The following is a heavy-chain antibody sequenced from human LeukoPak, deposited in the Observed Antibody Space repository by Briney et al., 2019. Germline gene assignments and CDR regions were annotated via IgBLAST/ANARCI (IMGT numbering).Heavy chain of an antibody. J-gene: IGHJ3*02. Sequence: GGSLRLSCAASGFTFSTYAMFWVRQAPGKGLEWVSGITGSGSSTYYADSVKGRFTISRDNAKNSLYLQMNSLKAEDTAVYYCARAPKISDAFDIWGQGTMVTVSS. CDR2: ITGSGSST. V-gene: IGHV3-23*01. CDR3: ARAPKISDAFDI. CDR1: GFTFSTYA.